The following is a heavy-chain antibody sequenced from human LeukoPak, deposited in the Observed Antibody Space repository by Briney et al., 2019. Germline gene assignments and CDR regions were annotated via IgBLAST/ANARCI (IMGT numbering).Heavy chain of an antibody. J-gene: IGHJ3*02. CDR3: ARDRYCSGTTCYYTFDM. Sequence: GGSLRLSCAASGFTFSNYWLSWVRHAPGKGLEWVANIKQDGSEKYYVYSVKGRFTISRDNAKKSLYLQVNRLGAEDTAVYYGARDRYCSGTTCYYTFDMWGQGTMVTVSS. V-gene: IGHV3-7*01. CDR1: GFTFSNYW. D-gene: IGHD2-2*01. CDR2: IKQDGSEK.